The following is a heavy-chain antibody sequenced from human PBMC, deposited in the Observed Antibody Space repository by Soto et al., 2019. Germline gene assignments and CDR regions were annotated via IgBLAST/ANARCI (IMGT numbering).Heavy chain of an antibody. J-gene: IGHJ4*02. CDR3: ARDPTECAHPYFVAK. V-gene: IGHV1-69*13. Sequence: ASVKVSCKASGGTFSSYGISWVRQAPGQGLEWMGGVIPISDTAKNAQKFQGRVTITADESTSTAYMELSSLKSEDTAIYYCARDPTECAHPYFVAKWGQGTLDSVSS. D-gene: IGHD3-10*01. CDR1: GGTFSSYG. CDR2: VIPISDTA.